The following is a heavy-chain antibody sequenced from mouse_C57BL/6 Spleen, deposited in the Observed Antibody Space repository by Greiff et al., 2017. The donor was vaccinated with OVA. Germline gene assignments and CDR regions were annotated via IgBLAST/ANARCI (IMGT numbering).Heavy chain of an antibody. CDR2: ISSGSSTI. V-gene: IGHV5-17*01. CDR1: GFTFSDYG. Sequence: EVQVVESGGGLVKPGGSLKLSCAASGFTFSDYGMHWVRQAPEKGLEWVAYISSGSSTIYYADTVKGRFTISRDNAKNTLFLQMTSLRSEDTAMYYCARTSYYGSSKGYFDYWGQGTTLTVSS. D-gene: IGHD1-1*01. J-gene: IGHJ2*01. CDR3: ARTSYYGSSKGYFDY.